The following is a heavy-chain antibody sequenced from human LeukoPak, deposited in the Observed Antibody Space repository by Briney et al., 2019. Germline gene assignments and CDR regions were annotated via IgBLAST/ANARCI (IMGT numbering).Heavy chain of an antibody. V-gene: IGHV3-23*01. CDR3: AKDLDGLMVYAHDY. CDR1: GFTFSSYA. J-gene: IGHJ4*02. CDR2: ISGSGGST. D-gene: IGHD2-8*01. Sequence: PGGSLRLSCAASGFTFSSYAMSWVRQAPGKGLEWVSAISGSGGSTYYADSVKGRFTISRDNSKNTLYLQMNSLRAEDTAVYYCAKDLDGLMVYAHDYRGQGTLVTVSS.